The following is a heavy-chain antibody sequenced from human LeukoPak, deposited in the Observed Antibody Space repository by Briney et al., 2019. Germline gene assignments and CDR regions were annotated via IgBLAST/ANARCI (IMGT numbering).Heavy chain of an antibody. CDR1: GFTFSSHA. Sequence: GGSLRLSCAASGFTFSSHAMHWVRQAPGKGLEWVAVISYDGSNKYYADSVKGRFTISRDNSKDTLYLQMNSLRTEDTALYYCARDYYDSSGYLFDYWGQGTLATVSS. D-gene: IGHD3-22*01. J-gene: IGHJ4*02. CDR2: ISYDGSNK. CDR3: ARDYYDSSGYLFDY. V-gene: IGHV3-30*04.